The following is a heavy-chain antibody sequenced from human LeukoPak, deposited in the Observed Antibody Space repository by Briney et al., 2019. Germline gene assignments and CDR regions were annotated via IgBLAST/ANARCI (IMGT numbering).Heavy chain of an antibody. V-gene: IGHV4-59*01. J-gene: IGHJ6*01. CDR1: GGSINSYY. CDR2: IYYSGST. Sequence: SETLSLTCTVSGGSINSYYWSCIRQPPGKGLEWIGYIYYSGSTNYNPSLKSRVTISVDTSKNQFSLRLSAVTAADTTVYCCAREGAPAAPFRYYGMYVWGQGTTVTVSS. CDR3: AREGAPAAPFRYYGMYV. D-gene: IGHD2-2*01.